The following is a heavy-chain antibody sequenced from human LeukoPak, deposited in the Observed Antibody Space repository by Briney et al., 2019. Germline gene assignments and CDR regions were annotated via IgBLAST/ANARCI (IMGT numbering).Heavy chain of an antibody. CDR2: ISPSGGST. Sequence: ASVKVSCKAFGYTFTGYWMHWVRQAPGQGPEWMGVISPSGGSTIYAQKFKGRVTLTRDMSTSTDYLELSSLRSEDTAVYYCARVVREPHYYYYYMDVWGKGTTVTVSS. V-gene: IGHV1-46*01. D-gene: IGHD1-26*01. J-gene: IGHJ6*03. CDR3: ARVVREPHYYYYYMDV. CDR1: GYTFTGYW.